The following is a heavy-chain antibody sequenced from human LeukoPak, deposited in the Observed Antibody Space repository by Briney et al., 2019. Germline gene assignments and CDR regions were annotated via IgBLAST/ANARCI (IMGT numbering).Heavy chain of an antibody. CDR1: GGSVSSGSYY. CDR3: ARDPRIAAAGTFWFDP. D-gene: IGHD6-13*01. CDR2: IYYSGST. Sequence: SETPSLTRTVSGGSVSSGSYYWSWIRQPPRKGLEWVGGIYYSGSTNYNPSLKSRVTISVDTSKNQFSLKLSSVTAADTAVYYCARDPRIAAAGTFWFDPWGQGTLVTVSS. V-gene: IGHV4-61*01. J-gene: IGHJ5*02.